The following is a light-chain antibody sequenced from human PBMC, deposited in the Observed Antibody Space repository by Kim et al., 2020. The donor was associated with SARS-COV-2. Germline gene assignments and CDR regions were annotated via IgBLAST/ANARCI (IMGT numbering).Light chain of an antibody. V-gene: IGLV3-19*01. CDR3: NCRDSSGNSWV. CDR2: GKS. J-gene: IGLJ3*02. CDR1: SLRSYY. Sequence: SSELTQDPAVSVALGQTDRITCQGDSLRSYYASWYQQKPGQAPVLVIYGKSSRPSGIPDRFSGFTSGNTASLTITGAQAEDEADYYCNCRDSSGNSWVFGGGTQLTVL.